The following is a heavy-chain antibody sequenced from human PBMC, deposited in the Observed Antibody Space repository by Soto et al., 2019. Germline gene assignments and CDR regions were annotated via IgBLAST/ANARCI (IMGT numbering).Heavy chain of an antibody. V-gene: IGHV5-10-1*01. Sequence: PGESLRISCQGSGYNFASYWIRWVRQMPGKGLEWMGRIDPIDSYTNYSPSFQGHVTISADKSISTAYLQWSSLKASDTAMYYCARRYCSSASCPRNYYGMDVWGQGTTVPVSS. D-gene: IGHD2-2*01. CDR2: IDPIDSYT. CDR3: ARRYCSSASCPRNYYGMDV. CDR1: GYNFASYW. J-gene: IGHJ6*02.